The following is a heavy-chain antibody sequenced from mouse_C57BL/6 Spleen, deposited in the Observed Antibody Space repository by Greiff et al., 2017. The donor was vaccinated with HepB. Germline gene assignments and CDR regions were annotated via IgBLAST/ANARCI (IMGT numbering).Heavy chain of an antibody. J-gene: IGHJ4*01. CDR1: GYAFSSSW. V-gene: IGHV1-72*01. CDR2: IDPNSGGT. D-gene: IGHD2-3*01. CDR3: ATDGYYDYAMDY. Sequence: VQLQQSGPELVKPGASVKISCKASGYAFSSSWMHWVKQRPGRGLEWIGRIDPNSGGTKYNEKFKSKATLTVDKPSSTAYMQLSSLTSEDSAVYYCATDGYYDYAMDYWGQGTSVTVAS.